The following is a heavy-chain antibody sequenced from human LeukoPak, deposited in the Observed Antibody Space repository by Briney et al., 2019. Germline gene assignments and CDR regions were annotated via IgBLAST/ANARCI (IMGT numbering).Heavy chain of an antibody. D-gene: IGHD2-2*01. V-gene: IGHV3-NL1*01. CDR1: GFTFSSYS. J-gene: IGHJ4*02. Sequence: PGGSLRLSCAASGFTFSSYSMNWVRQAPGKGLEWVSTILGGGGRTYYADSVKGRFTISRDNSKNTLYLQMNSLRAEDTAVYYCAKAIVVVPAAPMDYWGQGTLVTVSS. CDR3: AKAIVVVPAAPMDY. CDR2: ILGGGGRT.